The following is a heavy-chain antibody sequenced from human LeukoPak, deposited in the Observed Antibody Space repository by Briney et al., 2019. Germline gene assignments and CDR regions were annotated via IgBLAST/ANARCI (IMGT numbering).Heavy chain of an antibody. CDR3: ARGFRWLQFK. V-gene: IGHV3-53*04. D-gene: IGHD5-24*01. J-gene: IGHJ4*02. CDR1: GFTVSSNY. CDR2: IYSGGST. Sequence: PGGSLRLSCAASGFTVSSNYMSWVRQAPGRGLEWVSVIYSGGSTYYADSVKGRFTISRHNSKNTLYLQMNSLRAEDTAVYYCARGFRWLQFKWGQGTLVTVSS.